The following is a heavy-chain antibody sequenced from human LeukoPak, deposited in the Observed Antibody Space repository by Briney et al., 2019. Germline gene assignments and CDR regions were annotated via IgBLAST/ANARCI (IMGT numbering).Heavy chain of an antibody. J-gene: IGHJ4*02. Sequence: PGGSLRLFCAASGLTFSVYYKNWVRQAPGRGLEWVSTIISSSSNIYYAASVEGRFAISRDNAKSSLYLHMNSLGAEDTAVYYCAREGAAAGFGYYFDFWGQGTLVGVSS. D-gene: IGHD6-13*01. CDR1: GLTFSVYY. CDR2: IISSSSNI. CDR3: AREGAAAGFGYYFDF. V-gene: IGHV3-21*01.